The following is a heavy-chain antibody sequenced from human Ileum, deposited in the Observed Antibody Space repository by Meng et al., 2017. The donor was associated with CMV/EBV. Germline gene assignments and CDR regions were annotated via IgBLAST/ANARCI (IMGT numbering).Heavy chain of an antibody. CDR2: IYTDGET. V-gene: IGHV3-66*02. Sequence: GESLKISCAASGLTVSANYMTWIRQAPGKGLEWVSVIYTDGETHYADSVKGRFTISRDNSKNTLYLQMDSLRAEDTAVYYCARDQAWFGPWGQGTLVTVSS. J-gene: IGHJ5*02. CDR1: GLTVSANY. CDR3: ARDQAWFGP.